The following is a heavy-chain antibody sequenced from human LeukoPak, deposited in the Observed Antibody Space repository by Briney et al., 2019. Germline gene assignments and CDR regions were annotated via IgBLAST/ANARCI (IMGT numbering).Heavy chain of an antibody. CDR1: GFTVSSNY. V-gene: IGHV3-23*01. D-gene: IGHD6-19*01. CDR3: AKVIGAWLALNDY. CDR2: ISGSGGST. J-gene: IGHJ4*02. Sequence: PGGSLGLSCAASGFTVSSNYMNWVRQAPGKGLEWVSAISGSGGSTYYADSVKGRFTISRDNSKNTLYLQMNSLRAEDTAVYYCAKVIGAWLALNDYWGQGTLVTVSS.